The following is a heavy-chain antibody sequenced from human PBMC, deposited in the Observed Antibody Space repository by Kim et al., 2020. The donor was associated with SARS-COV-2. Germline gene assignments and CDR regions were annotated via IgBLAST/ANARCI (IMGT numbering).Heavy chain of an antibody. CDR3: AGGLTGDPNWFDP. CDR1: GFTFSTYW. CDR2: INVDGSQR. Sequence: GGSLRLSCAVSGFTFSTYWMTWARQAPGMGLEWVASINVDGSQRYYLDSVKGRFTISRDNAKNSLYLQMDSLRAEDTALYYCAGGLTGDPNWFDPWGQGT. D-gene: IGHD2-8*01. V-gene: IGHV3-7*01. J-gene: IGHJ5*02.